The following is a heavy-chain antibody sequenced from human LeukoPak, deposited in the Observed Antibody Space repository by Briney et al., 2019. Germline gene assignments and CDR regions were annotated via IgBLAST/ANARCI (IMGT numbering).Heavy chain of an antibody. D-gene: IGHD5-18*01. Sequence: PGGSLRLSCAASGFTFSSYAMHWVRQAPGKGLEWVAVISYDGSNKYYADSVKGRFTISRDNSKNTLYLQMNSLRAEDTAVYYCARGDYSYGYQGPDYWGQGTLVTVSS. J-gene: IGHJ4*02. CDR2: ISYDGSNK. CDR3: ARGDYSYGYQGPDY. V-gene: IGHV3-30-3*01. CDR1: GFTFSSYA.